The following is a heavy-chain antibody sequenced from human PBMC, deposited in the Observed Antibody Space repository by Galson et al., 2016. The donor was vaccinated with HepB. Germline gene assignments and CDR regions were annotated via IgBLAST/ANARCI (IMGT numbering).Heavy chain of an antibody. D-gene: IGHD2-21*01. CDR3: ARASGTYCGVDCYLYYFDY. Sequence: SETLSLTCTVSGGSINTFYWSWIRQPPGKGLEWIGYIYYSGSTNYNPSLKSRVTISVDTSKNPFSLNLSSVTAADTAVYYCARASGTYCGVDCYLYYFDYWGQGTLVTVSS. CDR1: GGSINTFY. J-gene: IGHJ4*02. V-gene: IGHV4-59*01. CDR2: IYYSGST.